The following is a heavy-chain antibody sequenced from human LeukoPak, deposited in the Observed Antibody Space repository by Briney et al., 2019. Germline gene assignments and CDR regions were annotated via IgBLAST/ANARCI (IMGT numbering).Heavy chain of an antibody. CDR2: ISSSGSTI. D-gene: IGHD5-18*01. CDR1: GVTFSSYE. J-gene: IGHJ4*02. V-gene: IGHV3-48*03. CDR3: ASGPGYSYGP. Sequence: GGSLRLSCAASGVTFSSYEMNWVRQAPGKGLEWVSYISSSGSTIYYADSVKGRFTISRDNAKNSLYLQMNSLRAEDTAVYYSASGPGYSYGPWGQGTLVTVSS.